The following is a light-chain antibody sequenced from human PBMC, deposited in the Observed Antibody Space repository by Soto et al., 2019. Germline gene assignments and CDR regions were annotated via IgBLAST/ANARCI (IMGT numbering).Light chain of an antibody. V-gene: IGKV3-15*01. CDR1: QSVTTN. CDR3: QQYNNWPYT. J-gene: IGKJ2*01. Sequence: EIVMTQSPATLSVSPGERATLSCWASQSVTTNLAWYQQKPGQGPRLLIYAASTRATGIPARFSGSGSGTEFTLTISSLQSEDFALYYCQQYNNWPYTFGQGTKLEIK. CDR2: AAS.